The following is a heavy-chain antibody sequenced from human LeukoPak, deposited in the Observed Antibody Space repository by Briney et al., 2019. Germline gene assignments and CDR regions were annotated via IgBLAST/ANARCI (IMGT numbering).Heavy chain of an antibody. V-gene: IGHV4-39*01. Sequence: SETLSLTCTVSGGSISSSSYYWGWIRQPPGKGLEWIGSIYYSGSTYYNPSLKSRVTISVDTSKNQFSLKLSSVTAADTAVYYCARHGKRGIAAAGTVPLDYWGQGTLVTVSS. J-gene: IGHJ4*02. CDR2: IYYSGST. D-gene: IGHD6-13*01. CDR1: GGSISSSSYY. CDR3: ARHGKRGIAAAGTVPLDY.